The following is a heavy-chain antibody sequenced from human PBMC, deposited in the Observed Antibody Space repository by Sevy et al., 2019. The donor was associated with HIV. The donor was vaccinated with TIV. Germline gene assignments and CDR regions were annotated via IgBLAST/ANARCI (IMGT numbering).Heavy chain of an antibody. CDR3: ARDRQGITVAGTAIDY. CDR1: GFTFSSYE. J-gene: IGHJ4*02. CDR2: ITLSGSTI. D-gene: IGHD6-19*01. V-gene: IGHV3-48*03. Sequence: GGSLRLSCTASGFTFSSYEMNWVRQAPGKGLEWVSYITLSGSTIYYADSVKGRLTISRDNAENSLYLQMNSLRAEDTAVYYCARDRQGITVAGTAIDYWGQGTLVTVSS.